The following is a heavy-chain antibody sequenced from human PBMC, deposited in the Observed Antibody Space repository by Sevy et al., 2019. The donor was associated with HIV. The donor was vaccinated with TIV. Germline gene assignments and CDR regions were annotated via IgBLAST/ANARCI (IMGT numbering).Heavy chain of an antibody. CDR1: GFTLSDYY. V-gene: IGHV3-11*01. CDR2: ISGDSDDTK. CDR3: ARDHVKDGDLGDYYYFAMDL. Sequence: GGSLRLSCAASGFTLSDYYMSWIRQAPGKGLEWVSYISGDSDDTKYYADSVKGRFTISRDNAKNSVYLIMNSLRAEDTAVYYCARDHVKDGDLGDYYYFAMDLWGQGTTVTVSS. D-gene: IGHD4-17*01. J-gene: IGHJ6*02.